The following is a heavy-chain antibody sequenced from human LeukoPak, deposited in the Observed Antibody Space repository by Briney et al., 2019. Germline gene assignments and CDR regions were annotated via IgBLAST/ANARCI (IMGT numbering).Heavy chain of an antibody. CDR2: IYYSGST. V-gene: IGHV4-59*08. CDR1: GGSISTYY. CDR3: ARHREVSTTNDINF. Sequence: ASETLSLTCTVSGGSISTYYWSWIRQPPGKGLEWIGYIYYSGSTNYNPSLKSRVTISVDTSKNQFSLKLSSVTAADTAVYYCARHREVSTTNDINFWGQGTLVTVSS. D-gene: IGHD5/OR15-5a*01. J-gene: IGHJ4*02.